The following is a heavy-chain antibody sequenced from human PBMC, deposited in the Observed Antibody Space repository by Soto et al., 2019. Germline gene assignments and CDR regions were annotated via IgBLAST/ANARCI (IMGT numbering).Heavy chain of an antibody. J-gene: IGHJ4*02. CDR2: INPSGGST. D-gene: IGHD3-9*01. CDR1: GYTFTSYY. V-gene: IGHV1-46*01. Sequence: ASVKVSCKASGYTFTSYYMHWVRQAPGQGLEWMGIINPSGGSTSYAQKFQGRVTMTRDTSTSTVYMELSSLRSEDTAVYYCARGGKFGQYYDILTGYSPTGFDYCGQGTLVTGSS. CDR3: ARGGKFGQYYDILTGYSPTGFDY.